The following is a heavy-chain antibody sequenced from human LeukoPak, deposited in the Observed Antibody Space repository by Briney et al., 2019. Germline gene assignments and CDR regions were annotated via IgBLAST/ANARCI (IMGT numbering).Heavy chain of an antibody. V-gene: IGHV3-48*03. Sequence: LGGSLRLSCAASGFTISSYAMNWVRQAPGKGLAWVSYISGSGRNIYYADSVKGRFTISRDNAKNSLYLQMNSLRAEDTAVYYCARDIEYWGRGTLVTVSS. CDR1: GFTISSYA. CDR3: ARDIEY. J-gene: IGHJ4*02. CDR2: ISGSGRNI.